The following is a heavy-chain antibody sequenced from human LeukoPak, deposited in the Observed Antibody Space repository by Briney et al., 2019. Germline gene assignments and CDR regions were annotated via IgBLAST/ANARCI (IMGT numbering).Heavy chain of an antibody. CDR3: TKGSNTWPSLFDY. CDR2: ISSNGGST. CDR1: GFTFSSYA. D-gene: IGHD2-2*02. Sequence: GGSLRLSCAASGFTFSSYAMHWVRQAPGKGLEYVSAISSNGGSTFYADSVKGRFAISRDNNKNSLYLQMTSLRTEDTALYYCTKGSNTWPSLFDYWGQGTLVTVSS. V-gene: IGHV3-64D*06. J-gene: IGHJ4*02.